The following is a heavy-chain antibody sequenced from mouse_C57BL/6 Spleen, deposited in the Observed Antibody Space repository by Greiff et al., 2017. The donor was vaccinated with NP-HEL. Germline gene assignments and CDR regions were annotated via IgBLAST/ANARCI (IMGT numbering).Heavy chain of an antibody. CDR2: IDPSDSYT. CDR3: ERGGPHAMDY. CDR1: GYTFTSYW. D-gene: IGHD3-1*01. J-gene: IGHJ4*01. V-gene: IGHV1-69*01. Sequence: QVHVKQPGAELVMPGASVKLSCKASGYTFTSYWMHWVKQRPGQGLEWIGEIDPSDSYTNYNQKFKGKSTFTVDKSSSTAYMQLSSLTSEDSAVYYCERGGPHAMDYWGQGTSVTVS.